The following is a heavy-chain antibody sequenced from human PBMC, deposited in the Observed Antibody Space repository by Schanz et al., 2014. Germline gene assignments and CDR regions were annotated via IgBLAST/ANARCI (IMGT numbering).Heavy chain of an antibody. Sequence: QVQLVESGGGVVQPGRSLRLSCAASGFTFSSYDMHWVRQAPGKGLEWVAVISYDGSYKYYTDSVKGRFTISRDNFKNTLYLQMNTLRTDDTALYYCTTFNNRDALYIWGQGTMVSVSS. CDR2: ISYDGSYK. D-gene: IGHD1-20*01. J-gene: IGHJ3*02. V-gene: IGHV3-30*03. CDR3: TTFNNRDALYI. CDR1: GFTFSSYD.